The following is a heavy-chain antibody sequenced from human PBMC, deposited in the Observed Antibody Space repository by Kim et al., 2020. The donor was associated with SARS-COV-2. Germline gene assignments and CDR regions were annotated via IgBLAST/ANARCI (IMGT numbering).Heavy chain of an antibody. V-gene: IGHV1-46*01. CDR3: ARAQWLVFAFDI. Sequence: SYAQKFQGRVTMTRDTSTSTVYMELSSLRSEDTAVYYCARAQWLVFAFDIWGQGTMVTVSS. J-gene: IGHJ3*02. D-gene: IGHD6-19*01.